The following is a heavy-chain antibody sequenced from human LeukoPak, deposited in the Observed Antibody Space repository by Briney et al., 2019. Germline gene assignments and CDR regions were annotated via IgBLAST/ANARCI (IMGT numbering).Heavy chain of an antibody. CDR1: GFTFSSYW. Sequence: PGGSLRLSCAASGFTFSSYWMHWVRQAPGKGLVWVSRINSDGSSTSYADSVKGRFTISRDNAKNTLYLQMNSLRAEDTAVYYCARDPGGSYLSNWFDPWGQGTLVTVSS. CDR2: INSDGSST. D-gene: IGHD1-26*01. J-gene: IGHJ5*02. V-gene: IGHV3-74*01. CDR3: ARDPGGSYLSNWFDP.